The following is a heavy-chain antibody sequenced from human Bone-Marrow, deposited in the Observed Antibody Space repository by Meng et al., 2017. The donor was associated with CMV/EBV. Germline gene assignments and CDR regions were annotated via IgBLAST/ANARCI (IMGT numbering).Heavy chain of an antibody. Sequence: GESLKISCAASGFTVSSNYMSWVRQAPGKGLEWVSVIYSGGSTYYADSVKGRFTISRDNSKNTLYLQMNSLRSDDTAVYYCARRMLPFHYCSSTSCANWFDPWGQGTLVTVSS. D-gene: IGHD2-2*01. V-gene: IGHV3-53*05. CDR3: ARRMLPFHYCSSTSCANWFDP. CDR1: GFTVSSNY. J-gene: IGHJ5*02. CDR2: IYSGGST.